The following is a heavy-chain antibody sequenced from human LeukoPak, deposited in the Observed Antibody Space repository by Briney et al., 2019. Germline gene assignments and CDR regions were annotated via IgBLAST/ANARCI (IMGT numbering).Heavy chain of an antibody. CDR2: IKEDGSEK. Sequence: GGSLRLSCAASGFTFSNYWMSWVRQAPGKGLEWVANIKEDGSEKYYVDSVKGRFTISRDNAKNSLSLQVNSLSAEDTAVYYCARGSLTMIVAWGQGTLVTVSS. D-gene: IGHD3-22*01. CDR3: ARGSLTMIVA. CDR1: GFTFSNYW. V-gene: IGHV3-7*01. J-gene: IGHJ5*02.